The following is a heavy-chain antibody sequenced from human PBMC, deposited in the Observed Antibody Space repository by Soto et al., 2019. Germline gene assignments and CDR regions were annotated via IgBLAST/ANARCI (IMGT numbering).Heavy chain of an antibody. Sequence: EVQLVESGGGLVQPGGSLRLSCAASGFTFSSYWMHWVHQAPGKGLVWVSRINSDGSSTSYADSVKGRFTISRDNAKNTLYLQINSLRPEATAVYYCASSLLTPFDYWGQGTLVTVSS. V-gene: IGHV3-74*01. J-gene: IGHJ4*02. D-gene: IGHD7-27*01. CDR2: INSDGSST. CDR1: GFTFSSYW. CDR3: ASSLLTPFDY.